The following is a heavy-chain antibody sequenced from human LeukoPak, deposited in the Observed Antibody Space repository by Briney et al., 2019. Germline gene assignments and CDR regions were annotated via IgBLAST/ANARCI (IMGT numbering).Heavy chain of an antibody. CDR3: ARVYYYDSSGYFPFAFDI. CDR2: INHSGST. D-gene: IGHD3-22*01. CDR1: GGSFSGYY. Sequence: PSETLSLXCAVYGGSFSGYYWSWIRQPPGEVLEWIGEINHSGSTNYNPSLKSRVTISVDTSKNQFSLKLSSVTAADTAVYYCARVYYYDSSGYFPFAFDIWGQGTMVTVSS. J-gene: IGHJ3*02. V-gene: IGHV4-34*01.